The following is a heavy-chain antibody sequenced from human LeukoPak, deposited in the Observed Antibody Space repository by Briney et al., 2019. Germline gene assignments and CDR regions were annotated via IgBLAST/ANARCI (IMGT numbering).Heavy chain of an antibody. CDR1: GGSISSYY. J-gene: IGHJ1*01. CDR3: ARGRLFYSSGYYHSGYFQH. Sequence: PSETLSLTCTVSGGSISSYYWSWIRQPPGKGLEWIGEINHSGSTNYNPSLKSRVTISVDTSKNQFSLKLSSVTAADTAVYYCARGRLFYSSGYYHSGYFQHWGQGTLVTVSS. D-gene: IGHD3-22*01. V-gene: IGHV4-34*01. CDR2: INHSGST.